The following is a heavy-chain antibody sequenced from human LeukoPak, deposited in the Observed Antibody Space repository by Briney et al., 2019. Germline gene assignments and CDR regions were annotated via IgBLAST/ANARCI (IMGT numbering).Heavy chain of an antibody. CDR1: GFTFDDYG. V-gene: IGHV3-20*04. D-gene: IGHD6-19*01. Sequence: GGSLRLSCAASGFTFDDYGMSWVRQAPGKGLEWVSGVSASNWNGDSAGYAESLKCRFTISRDNSQNSLYLQMNSLRAEDTAFYFCARDRASGWYRGDYDYWGQGTLVTVSS. CDR2: SNWNGDSA. J-gene: IGHJ4*02. CDR3: ARDRASGWYRGDYDY.